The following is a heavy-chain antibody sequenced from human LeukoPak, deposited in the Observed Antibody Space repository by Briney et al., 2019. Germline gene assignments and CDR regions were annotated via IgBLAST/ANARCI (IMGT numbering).Heavy chain of an antibody. CDR2: IIPIFGIA. CDR1: GGTFSSYA. J-gene: IGHJ4*02. Sequence: GASVTVSCTASGGTFSSYAISWVRQAPGQGLEWMGRIIPIFGIANYAQKFQGRVTITADKSTSTAYMELSSLRSEDTAVYYCATTPPGTCSSTSCPFDYWGQGTLVTVSS. CDR3: ATTPPGTCSSTSCPFDY. V-gene: IGHV1-69*04. D-gene: IGHD2-2*01.